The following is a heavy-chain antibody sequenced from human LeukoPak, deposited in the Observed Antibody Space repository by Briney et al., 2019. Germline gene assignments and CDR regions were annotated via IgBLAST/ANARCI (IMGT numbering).Heavy chain of an antibody. J-gene: IGHJ4*02. V-gene: IGHV1-24*01. D-gene: IGHD1-26*01. CDR1: GYTLTELS. CDR2: FDPEDGET. CDR3: ATDLGYYSGSYYFDY. Sequence: ASVKVSCKVSGYTLTELSMHWVRQAPGTGLEWMGGFDPEDGETIYAQKFQGRVTMTEDTSTDTAYMELSSLRSEDTAVYYCATDLGYYSGSYYFDYWGQGTLVTVSS.